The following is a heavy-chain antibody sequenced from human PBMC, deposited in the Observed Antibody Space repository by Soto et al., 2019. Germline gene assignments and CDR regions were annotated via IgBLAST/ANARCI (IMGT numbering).Heavy chain of an antibody. CDR2: IKSKTNGGTT. CDR1: GFTFSDAW. CDR3: IKLIPKGKWEFGT. V-gene: IGHV3-15*05. Sequence: GGSLRLSCAASGFTFSDAWMSWVRQAPGKGLEWVGRIKSKTNGGTTDYAGPVKGRFTISRDDSKRTLYVQMNSLKTEDTAVYYCIKLIPKGKWEFGTWGQGTLVTVSS. J-gene: IGHJ5*02. D-gene: IGHD1-26*01.